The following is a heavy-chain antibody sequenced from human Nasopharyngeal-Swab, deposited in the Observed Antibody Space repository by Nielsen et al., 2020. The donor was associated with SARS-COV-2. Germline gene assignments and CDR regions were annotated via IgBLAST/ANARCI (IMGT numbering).Heavy chain of an antibody. V-gene: IGHV3-30*18. D-gene: IGHD1-14*01. CDR2: ISYDGSNK. Sequence: GESLKISCAASGFTFSSYGMHWVRQAPGKGLEWVAVISYDGSNKYYADSVKGRFTISRDNSKNTLYLQMNSLRAEDTAVYYCAKVIARSEYYYGMDVWGQGTTVTVSS. J-gene: IGHJ6*02. CDR1: GFTFSSYG. CDR3: AKVIARSEYYYGMDV.